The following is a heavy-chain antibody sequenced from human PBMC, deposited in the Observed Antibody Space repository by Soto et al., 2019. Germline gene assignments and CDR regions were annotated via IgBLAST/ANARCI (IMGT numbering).Heavy chain of an antibody. V-gene: IGHV3-53*01. J-gene: IGHJ3*01. CDR1: GFTVSSNY. Sequence: GGSLRLSCAASGFTVSSNYMSWVRQAPGKGLEWVSVIYSGGSTYYADSVKGRFSISRANAKNTLYLQTSSLRAEDTAMYYCVRVNADAYDVWGQGAMVTVSS. CDR2: IYSGGST. CDR3: VRVNADAYDV.